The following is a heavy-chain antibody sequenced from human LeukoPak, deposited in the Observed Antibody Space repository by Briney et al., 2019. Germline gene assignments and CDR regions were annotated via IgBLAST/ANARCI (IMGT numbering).Heavy chain of an antibody. CDR2: ISAYNGNT. J-gene: IGHJ4*02. CDR1: GYTCTSYG. V-gene: IGHV1-18*01. Sequence: ASVKVSCKASGYTCTSYGISWVRQAPGQGLEWMGWISAYNGNTNYAQKLQGRVTMTTDTSTSTAYMELRSLRSDDTAVYYCARTTVTPEDFDYWGQGTLVTVSS. CDR3: ARTTVTPEDFDY. D-gene: IGHD4-17*01.